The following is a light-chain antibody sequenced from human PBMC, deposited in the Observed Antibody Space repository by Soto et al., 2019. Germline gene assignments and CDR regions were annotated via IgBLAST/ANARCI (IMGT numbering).Light chain of an antibody. CDR3: GAWDDSLSGAV. V-gene: IGLV1-51*01. Sequence: QSVLSQPPSVSAAPGQKVTISCSGSSSNIGIKEVSWYQQFPGTAPKALIYDNDVRPSGIPDRFSGSKSGTSATLGITGLQSGDEADYYCGAWDDSLSGAVFGGGTKLTVL. J-gene: IGLJ2*01. CDR1: SSNIGIKE. CDR2: DND.